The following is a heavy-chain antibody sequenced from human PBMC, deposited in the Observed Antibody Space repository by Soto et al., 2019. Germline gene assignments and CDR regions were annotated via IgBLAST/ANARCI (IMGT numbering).Heavy chain of an antibody. J-gene: IGHJ3*01. Sequence: VNLDRKGSVWRYSIYAGGRRRLTNEQGLEWMGGIIPIFGTANYAQKFQGRVTITADESTSTAYMELSSLRSEDTAVYYCAILTISRITKRVVATGAVFAFWVQGTMVTVS. CDR3: AILTISRITKRVVATGAVFAF. V-gene: IGHV1-69*01. CDR2: IIPIFGTA. CDR1: VWRYSIYA. D-gene: IGHD3-22*01.